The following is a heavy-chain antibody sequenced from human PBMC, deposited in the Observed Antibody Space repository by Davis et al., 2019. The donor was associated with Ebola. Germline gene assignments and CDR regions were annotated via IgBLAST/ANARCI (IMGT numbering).Heavy chain of an antibody. CDR3: ARGPSTVGIDP. Sequence: GSLRLSCTVSGGSISSSSYYWGWIRQPPGKGLEWIGSIYYSGSTYYNPSLKSRVTISVDTSKNQFSLKLSSVTAADTAVYYCARGPSTVGIDPWGQGTLVTVSS. D-gene: IGHD4-23*01. J-gene: IGHJ5*02. CDR1: GGSISSSSYY. CDR2: IYYSGST. V-gene: IGHV4-39*01.